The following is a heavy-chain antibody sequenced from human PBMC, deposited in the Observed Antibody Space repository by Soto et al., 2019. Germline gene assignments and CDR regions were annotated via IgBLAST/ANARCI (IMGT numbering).Heavy chain of an antibody. CDR1: GFTFSSYA. D-gene: IGHD3-3*01. CDR3: ARGNYDFWSGYYIRYSYYFDY. V-gene: IGHV3-64*01. CDR2: ISSNGGST. Sequence: GGSLRLSCAASGFTFSSYAMHWVRQAPGKGLEYVSAISSNGGSTYYANSVKGRFTISRDNSKNTLYLQMGSLRAEDMAVYYCARGNYDFWSGYYIRYSYYFDYWGQGTLVTVSS. J-gene: IGHJ4*02.